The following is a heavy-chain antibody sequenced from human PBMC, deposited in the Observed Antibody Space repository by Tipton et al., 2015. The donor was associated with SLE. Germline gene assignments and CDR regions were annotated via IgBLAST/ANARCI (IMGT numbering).Heavy chain of an antibody. Sequence: RSLRLSCAASGFTFSSYGMHWVRQAPGKGLEWVAVIWYDGSNKYYADSVKGRFTISRDNAKNSLYLQMNSLRAEDTAVYYCARDGWELFFDYWGQGTLVTVSS. CDR2: IWYDGSNK. D-gene: IGHD1-26*01. V-gene: IGHV3-33*01. CDR3: ARDGWELFFDY. J-gene: IGHJ4*02. CDR1: GFTFSSYG.